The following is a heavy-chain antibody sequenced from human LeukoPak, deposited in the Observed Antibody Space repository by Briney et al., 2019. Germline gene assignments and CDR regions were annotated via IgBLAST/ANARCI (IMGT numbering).Heavy chain of an antibody. CDR2: IYTSGST. V-gene: IGHV4-61*02. CDR1: GNSISSGDNY. J-gene: IGHJ4*02. CDR3: ARDSYGNEHPDY. D-gene: IGHD5-18*01. Sequence: SQTLSLTCTVSGNSISSGDNYWSWIRQPAGKGLEWIGRIYTSGSTNYNPSLKSRVTISVDTSKNQFSLKLSSVTAADTAVYYCARDSYGNEHPDYWGQGTLVTVSS.